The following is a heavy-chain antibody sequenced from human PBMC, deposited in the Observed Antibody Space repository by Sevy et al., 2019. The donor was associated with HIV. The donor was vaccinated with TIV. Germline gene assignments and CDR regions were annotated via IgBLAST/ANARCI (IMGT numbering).Heavy chain of an antibody. J-gene: IGHJ4*02. D-gene: IGHD2-2*01. V-gene: IGHV3-21*01. Sequence: GGSLRLSCAASGFTFSSYSMNWVRQAPGKGLEWVSSISSSSSYIYYADSVRGRFTISRDNAKNSLYLQMNSLRAEDTAVYYCARDRKVPAPAEEGTYYFDYWGQGTLVTVSS. CDR2: ISSSSSYI. CDR1: GFTFSSYS. CDR3: ARDRKVPAPAEEGTYYFDY.